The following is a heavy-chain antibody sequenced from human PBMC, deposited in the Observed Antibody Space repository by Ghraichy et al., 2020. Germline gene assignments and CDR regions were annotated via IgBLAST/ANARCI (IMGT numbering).Heavy chain of an antibody. D-gene: IGHD3-22*01. CDR2: IYSGGST. V-gene: IGHV3-53*01. Sequence: GGSLRLSCAASGFTVSSNYMSWVRQAPGKGLEWVSVIYSGGSTYYADSVKGRFTISRDNSKNTLYLQMNSLRAEDTAVYYCARVGYDSSGPYWGQGTLVTVSS. CDR3: ARVGYDSSGPY. CDR1: GFTVSSNY. J-gene: IGHJ4*02.